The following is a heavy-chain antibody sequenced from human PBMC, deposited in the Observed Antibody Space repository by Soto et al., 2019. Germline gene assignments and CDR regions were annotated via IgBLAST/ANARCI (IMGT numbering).Heavy chain of an antibody. J-gene: IGHJ4*02. V-gene: IGHV3-30*18. CDR2: ISYDGSNK. D-gene: IGHD1-26*01. Sequence: QVQLVESGGGVVQPGRSLRLSCAASGFTFSSYGMHWVRQAPGKGLEWVAVISYDGSNKYYADSVKGRFTISRDNSKNSLYLQMNSLRAEDTAVYYCAKDRGEGATIGPPELLDYWGQGSLVTVSS. CDR3: AKDRGEGATIGPPELLDY. CDR1: GFTFSSYG.